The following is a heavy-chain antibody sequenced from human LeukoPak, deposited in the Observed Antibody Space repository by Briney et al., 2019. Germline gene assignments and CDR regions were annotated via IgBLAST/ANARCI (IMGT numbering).Heavy chain of an antibody. CDR3: ANRRWFGELYLDV. Sequence: PGGSLRLSYAAPRFTFSDYYMSWIRQAPGKGLEWVSYISSSGSTIYYADSVKGRFTISRDNAKNSLYLQMNSLRAEDTAVYYCANRRWFGELYLDVWGKGTTVTVSS. V-gene: IGHV3-11*01. J-gene: IGHJ6*03. CDR2: ISSSGSTI. CDR1: RFTFSDYY. D-gene: IGHD3-10*01.